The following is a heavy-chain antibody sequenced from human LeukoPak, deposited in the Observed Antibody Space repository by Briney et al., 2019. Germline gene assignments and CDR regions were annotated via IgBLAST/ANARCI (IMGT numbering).Heavy chain of an antibody. Sequence: SETLSLTCTVSGGSISSYYWTWIRQPPGKGLEWIGYIYYSGSTNYNPSLKSRVTISVDTSKNQFSLKLSSVTAADTAVYYCARAEVGSTLKYYYYMDVWGKGATVTVSS. CDR1: GGSISSYY. CDR3: ARAEVGSTLKYYYYMDV. J-gene: IGHJ6*03. V-gene: IGHV4-59*01. CDR2: IYYSGST. D-gene: IGHD1-26*01.